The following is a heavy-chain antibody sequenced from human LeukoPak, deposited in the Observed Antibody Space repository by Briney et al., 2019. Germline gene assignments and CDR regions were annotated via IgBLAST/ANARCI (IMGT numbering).Heavy chain of an antibody. V-gene: IGHV4-61*02. Sequence: SETLSLTCTVSGGSISSGSYYWSWIRQPAGKGLEWIGRIYTSGSTNYKPSLKSRVTISVDTSKNQFSLTLSSVTAADTAVYYCARGGNYYDSSGYGFIWGQGTMVTVSS. CDR2: IYTSGST. D-gene: IGHD3-22*01. CDR3: ARGGNYYDSSGYGFI. CDR1: GGSISSGSYY. J-gene: IGHJ3*02.